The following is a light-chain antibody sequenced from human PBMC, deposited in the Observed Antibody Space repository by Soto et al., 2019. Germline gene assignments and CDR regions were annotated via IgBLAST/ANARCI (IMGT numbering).Light chain of an antibody. CDR1: SSNIGAGYD. V-gene: IGLV1-40*01. CDR2: GNS. CDR3: QSYDSRLSGWV. Sequence: QSVLTQPPSVSGAPGQRVTISCTGSSSNIGAGYDVHWYQQLPGTAPKLLIQGNSNRPSGVPDRFSGSKSGTSASLAITGLQADDEADYYCQSYDSRLSGWVFGGGTKLTVL. J-gene: IGLJ3*02.